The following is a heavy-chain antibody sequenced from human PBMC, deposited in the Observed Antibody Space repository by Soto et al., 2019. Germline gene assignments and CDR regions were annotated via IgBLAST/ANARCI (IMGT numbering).Heavy chain of an antibody. CDR1: GLTVCNGW. Sequence: PGGALRLACVVAGLTVCNGWLGWVRQAAGKGPEWVANIKQDGSEKYYVDSVKGRFTISRDNAKNSLYLDMNSLRDEDTAVYYCARDKIVGATYFDYWGQGTVVTVSS. J-gene: IGHJ4*02. D-gene: IGHD1-26*01. CDR3: ARDKIVGATYFDY. V-gene: IGHV3-7*05. CDR2: IKQDGSEK.